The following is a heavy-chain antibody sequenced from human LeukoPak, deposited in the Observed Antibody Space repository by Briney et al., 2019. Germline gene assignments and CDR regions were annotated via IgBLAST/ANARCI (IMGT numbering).Heavy chain of an antibody. J-gene: IGHJ3*02. Sequence: PGGSLRLSCAASGFTFSSYSMNWVRQAPGKGLEWVSSISSSSSYIYYADSVKGRFTISRDNAKNSLYLQMNSLRAEDTAVYYCARGPGYCSSTSCSEPSDAFDIWGQGTMVTVSS. CDR2: ISSSSSYI. CDR1: GFTFSSYS. CDR3: ARGPGYCSSTSCSEPSDAFDI. D-gene: IGHD2-2*01. V-gene: IGHV3-21*01.